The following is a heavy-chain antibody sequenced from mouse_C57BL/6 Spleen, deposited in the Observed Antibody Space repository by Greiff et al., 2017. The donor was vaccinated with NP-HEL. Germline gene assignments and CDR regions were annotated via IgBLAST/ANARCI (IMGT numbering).Heavy chain of an antibody. D-gene: IGHD2-2*01. V-gene: IGHV1-80*01. Sequence: QVQLQQSGAELVKPGASVKISCKASGYAFSSYWMNWVKQRPGKGLEWIGQIYPGDGDTNYNGKFKGKATLTSDKSSSTAYMQLSSLTSEDSAVYFCAIGGYDAWFAYWGQGTLVTVSA. CDR3: AIGGYDAWFAY. CDR2: IYPGDGDT. J-gene: IGHJ3*01. CDR1: GYAFSSYW.